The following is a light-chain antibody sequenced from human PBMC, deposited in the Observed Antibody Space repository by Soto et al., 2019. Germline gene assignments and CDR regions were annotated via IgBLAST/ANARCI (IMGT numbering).Light chain of an antibody. CDR1: SSDVGAYNY. Sequence: QSALTQPAPVSGSPGQSITISCTGTSSDVGAYNYVSWYQQHPGKAPKLLIYDVSNRPSGVSNRFSGSKSGNTASLTISGLQAEDEADYYCCSYTSSSTRLYAFGTGTKGPS. CDR2: DVS. J-gene: IGLJ1*01. V-gene: IGLV2-14*01. CDR3: CSYTSSSTRLYA.